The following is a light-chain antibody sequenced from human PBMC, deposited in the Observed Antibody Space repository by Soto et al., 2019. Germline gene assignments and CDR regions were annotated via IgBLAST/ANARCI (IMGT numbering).Light chain of an antibody. Sequence: QSVLTQPPSASGTPGQRVTISCSGSSSNIGSNTVNWYQQLPGTAPKLLIYSNNRRPSGVPARFSGFKSGTSASLAISGLQSEDEADYYCAAWDDSLNGPVFGGGTKLTVL. CDR1: SSNIGSNT. CDR3: AAWDDSLNGPV. CDR2: SNN. J-gene: IGLJ2*01. V-gene: IGLV1-44*01.